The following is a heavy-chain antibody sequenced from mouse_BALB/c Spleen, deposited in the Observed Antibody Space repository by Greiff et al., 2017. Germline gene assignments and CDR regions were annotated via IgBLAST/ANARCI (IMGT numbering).Heavy chain of an antibody. V-gene: IGHV7-3*02. Sequence: DVKLVESGGGLVQPGGSLRLSCATSGFTFTDYYMSWVRQPPGKALEWLGFIRNKANGYTTEYSASVKGRFTISRDNSQSILYLQMNTLRAEDSATYYCARALHYYGYFDYWGQGTTLTVSS. J-gene: IGHJ2*01. D-gene: IGHD1-2*01. CDR2: IRNKANGYTT. CDR3: ARALHYYGYFDY. CDR1: GFTFTDYY.